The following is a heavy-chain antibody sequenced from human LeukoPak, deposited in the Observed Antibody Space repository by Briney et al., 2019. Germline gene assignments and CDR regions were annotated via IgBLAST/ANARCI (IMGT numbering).Heavy chain of an antibody. D-gene: IGHD3-16*01. Sequence: GGSLRLSCAASGFTFSSYAMSWVRQAPGKGLEWVSAISGSGGSTYYADSVKGRFTISRDNSKNTLYLQMNSLRAEDTVVYYCAKEPSRQRGVMADYWGQGTLVTVSS. CDR2: ISGSGGST. J-gene: IGHJ4*02. CDR3: AKEPSRQRGVMADY. V-gene: IGHV3-23*01. CDR1: GFTFSSYA.